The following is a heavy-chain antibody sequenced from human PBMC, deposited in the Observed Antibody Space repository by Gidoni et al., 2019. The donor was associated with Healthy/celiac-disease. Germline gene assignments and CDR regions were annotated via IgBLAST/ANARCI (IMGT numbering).Heavy chain of an antibody. V-gene: IGHV3-30*04. J-gene: IGHJ6*02. D-gene: IGHD3-16*02. CDR1: GFTFSSYA. Sequence: QVQLVESGGGVVQPGRSLRLSCAASGFTFSSYAMHWVRPAPGKGREWVAVISYDGSNKYYADSVKGRFTISRDNSKNTLYLQMNSLRAEDTAVYYCARDPSVGYNDYVWGSYRSLLNYYYYGMDVWGQGTTVTVSS. CDR2: ISYDGSNK. CDR3: ARDPSVGYNDYVWGSYRSLLNYYYYGMDV.